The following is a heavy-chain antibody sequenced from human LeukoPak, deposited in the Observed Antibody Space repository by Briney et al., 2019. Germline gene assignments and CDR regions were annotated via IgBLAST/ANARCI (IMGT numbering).Heavy chain of an antibody. D-gene: IGHD3-22*01. Sequence: GGSLRLSCAASGFTFSSYAMSWVRQAPGKGLEWVSFISPSADRTSNADSVEGRFTISRDNPRNTLYLQMNSLRDEDTAVYYCAIMHGYYDGSGYWVQWGQGTLVAVSS. CDR3: AIMHGYYDGSGYWVQ. J-gene: IGHJ4*02. CDR2: ISPSADRT. V-gene: IGHV3-23*01. CDR1: GFTFSSYA.